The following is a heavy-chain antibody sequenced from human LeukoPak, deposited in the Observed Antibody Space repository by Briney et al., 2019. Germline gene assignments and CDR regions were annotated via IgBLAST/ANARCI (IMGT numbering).Heavy chain of an antibody. V-gene: IGHV3-33*08. CDR1: GFTFSSYT. J-gene: IGHJ4*02. CDR2: IWYDGSNK. D-gene: IGHD5-24*01. CDR3: ARGGWLQFPYYFDY. Sequence: GGSLRLSCAASGFTFSSYTMHWVRQAPGKGLEWVAVIWYDGSNKYYADSVKGRFTISRDNSKNTLYLQMNSLRAEDTAVYYCARGGWLQFPYYFDYWGQGTLVTVSS.